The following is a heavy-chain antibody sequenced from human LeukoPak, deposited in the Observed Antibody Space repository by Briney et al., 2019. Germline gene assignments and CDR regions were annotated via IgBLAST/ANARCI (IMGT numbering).Heavy chain of an antibody. V-gene: IGHV3-23*01. Sequence: GGSLRLSCAASGFTFSRSDMVWVRQAPGKGLEWVSIISGSGGSTFYADSVRGRFTISRDNSENIVYLQMNNLRAEDTAVYYCAGRVTGYSSGYVYWGQGTLVTVSS. D-gene: IGHD5-18*01. CDR2: ISGSGGST. J-gene: IGHJ4*02. CDR3: AGRVTGYSSGYVY. CDR1: GFTFSRSD.